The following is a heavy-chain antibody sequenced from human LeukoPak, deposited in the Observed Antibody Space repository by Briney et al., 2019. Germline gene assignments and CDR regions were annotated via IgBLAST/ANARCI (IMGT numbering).Heavy chain of an antibody. D-gene: IGHD2-2*01. CDR1: GWSFSGYY. CDR3: AREVDAAAAYNWFDP. CDR2: INDSGRT. J-gene: IGHJ5*02. Sequence: TSETLSLTCAVYGWSFSGYYWSWIRQPPGKGVEWIGEINDSGRTNYNPSLKSRVTTSVATPKNQFSLKVTSVTAADTAVYYCAREVDAAAAYNWFDPWGQGTLVTVSS. V-gene: IGHV4-34*01.